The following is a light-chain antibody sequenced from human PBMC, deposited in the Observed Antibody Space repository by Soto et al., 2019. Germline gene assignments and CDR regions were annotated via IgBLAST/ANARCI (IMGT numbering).Light chain of an antibody. J-gene: IGKJ1*01. CDR3: QQYGSSPWP. V-gene: IGKV3-20*01. CDR1: QSVSSNY. CDR2: GAS. Sequence: EIVLTQSPGTLSLSPGERATLSCRASQSVSSNYLAWYQQKPGQAPRPLIYGASSRATGIPDRFSGSGAGTDFTLTISRQESEDFAVYYGQQYGSSPWPFSQGTQVEIK.